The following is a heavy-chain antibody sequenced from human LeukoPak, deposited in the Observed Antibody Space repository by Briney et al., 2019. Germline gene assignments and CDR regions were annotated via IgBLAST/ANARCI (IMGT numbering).Heavy chain of an antibody. CDR3: ATIYSNFLLNY. CDR1: GFTLSNAW. V-gene: IGHV3-15*01. J-gene: IGHJ4*02. Sequence: AESLNLSCAASGFTLSNAWMSWVRQAPGKGLEWVGRIKSKAEGGTIDCAAPVKGRFIIARDDSKNTLFLQMNSLKTVSTAVYYCATIYSNFLLNYWGEGSMVTVSS. CDR2: IKSKAEGGTI. D-gene: IGHD4-11*01.